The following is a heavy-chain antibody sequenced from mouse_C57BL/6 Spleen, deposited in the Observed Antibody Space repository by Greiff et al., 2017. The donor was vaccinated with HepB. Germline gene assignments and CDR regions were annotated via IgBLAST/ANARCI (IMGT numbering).Heavy chain of an antibody. J-gene: IGHJ2*01. CDR3: ARGDSLYYFDY. D-gene: IGHD2-13*01. V-gene: IGHV1-80*01. CDR2: IYPGDGDT. CDR1: GYAFSSYW. Sequence: VQLQQSGAELVKPGASVKISCKASGYAFSSYWMNWVKQRPGKGLEWIGQIYPGDGDTNYNGKFKGKATLTADKSSSTAYMQLSSLTSEDSAVYFCARGDSLYYFDYWGQGTTLTVSS.